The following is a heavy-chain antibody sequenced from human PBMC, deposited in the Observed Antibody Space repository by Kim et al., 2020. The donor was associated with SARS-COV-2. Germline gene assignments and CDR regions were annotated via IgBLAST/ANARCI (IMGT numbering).Heavy chain of an antibody. CDR2: TSFDEKNK. Sequence: GGSLRLSCAASGFSFNTSTMHWVRQAPGKGLEWVALTSFDEKNKYYADSVQGRFTISRDNSRNMPHLEMDSLRAEDTALYFCAKEDFAKVTYDSWGQGTRVTVSS. CDR1: GFSFNTST. CDR3: AKEDFAKVTYDS. J-gene: IGHJ5*01. V-gene: IGHV3-30*04.